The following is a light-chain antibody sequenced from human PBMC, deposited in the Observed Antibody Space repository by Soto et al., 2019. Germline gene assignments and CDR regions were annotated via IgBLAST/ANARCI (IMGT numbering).Light chain of an antibody. CDR3: QQYDSYYRT. V-gene: IGKV1-8*01. CDR1: QGISSY. Sequence: AIRMTQSPSSLSASTGDRVTITCRASQGISSYLAWYQQKPGKAPKLLIYAASTLQSGVPSRFSGSGSGTDFTLTISCLQSEDFATYFCQQYDSYYRTFGQGTKVDIK. J-gene: IGKJ1*01. CDR2: AAS.